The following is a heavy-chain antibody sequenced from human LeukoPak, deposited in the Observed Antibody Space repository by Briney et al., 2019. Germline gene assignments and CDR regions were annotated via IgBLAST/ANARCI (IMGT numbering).Heavy chain of an antibody. Sequence: PSETLSLTCTVSGGSISSSSYYWGWIRQPPGKGLEWIGSIYYSGSTYYNPSLKSRVTISVDTSKNQFSLKLSSVTAADTAVYYCAREIYGDYDGGDYWGQGTLVTVSS. CDR3: AREIYGDYDGGDY. D-gene: IGHD4-17*01. V-gene: IGHV4-39*07. CDR2: IYYSGST. J-gene: IGHJ4*02. CDR1: GGSISSSSYY.